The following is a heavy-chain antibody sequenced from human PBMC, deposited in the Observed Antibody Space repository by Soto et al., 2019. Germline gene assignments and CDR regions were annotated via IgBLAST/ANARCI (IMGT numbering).Heavy chain of an antibody. D-gene: IGHD2-15*01. CDR2: IRADGSQK. J-gene: IGHJ5*01. V-gene: IGHV3-7*01. CDR3: ARHPGYCSGSGCSNWFDS. Sequence: GGSLRLSCEVSGFTFSTYWMSWVRQAPGKGLEWVANIRADGSQKNYVDSVRGRFTGSRDNAKNSLFLQMSSLRVDDTAVYYCARHPGYCSGSGCSNWFDSWGQGPLVTVSS. CDR1: GFTFSTYW.